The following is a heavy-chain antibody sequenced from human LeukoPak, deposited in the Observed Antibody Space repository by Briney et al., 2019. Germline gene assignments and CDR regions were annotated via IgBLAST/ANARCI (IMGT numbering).Heavy chain of an antibody. J-gene: IGHJ4*02. D-gene: IGHD3-3*01. CDR3: AREEWRLFDY. Sequence: WIRQPPGKGLEWIGYIYYSGGTYYNPSLKSRVTISVDTSKNQFSLKLSSVTAADTAVYYCAREEWRLFDYWGQGTLVTVSS. CDR2: IYYSGGT. V-gene: IGHV4-30-4*01.